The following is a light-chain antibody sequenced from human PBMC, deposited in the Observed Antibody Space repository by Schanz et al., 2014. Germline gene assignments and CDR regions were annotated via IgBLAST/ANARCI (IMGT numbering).Light chain of an antibody. V-gene: IGLV8-61*01. CDR1: SGSVSTTSY. CDR2: STN. J-gene: IGLJ3*02. Sequence: QTVVTQEPSFSVSPGGTVTLTCGLSSGSVSTTSYPSWYQQTPGQAPRTIIYSTNTRSSGVPDRFSGSILGDKAALTITGAQADDESDYYCVLYMGSGSWVFGGGTKLTVL. CDR3: VLYMGSGSWV.